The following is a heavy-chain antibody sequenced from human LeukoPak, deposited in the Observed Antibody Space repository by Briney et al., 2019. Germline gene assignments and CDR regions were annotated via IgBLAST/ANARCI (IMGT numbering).Heavy chain of an antibody. CDR2: IYYTGST. D-gene: IGHD3-10*01. Sequence: SETLSLTCTISGGSVSDYYWSWIRQSPGKGLEWIGYIYYTGSTTYNPSLKSRVTMSADTSKNQFSLNLNSVTAADTAVYYCASVRRGFGESSKYYAYYYMGVWGKGTTVTISS. J-gene: IGHJ6*03. CDR3: ASVRRGFGESSKYYAYYYMGV. CDR1: GGSVSDYY. V-gene: IGHV4-59*02.